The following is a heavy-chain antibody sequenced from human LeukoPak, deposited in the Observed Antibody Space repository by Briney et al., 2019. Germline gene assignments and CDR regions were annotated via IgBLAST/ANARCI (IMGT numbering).Heavy chain of an antibody. J-gene: IGHJ5*02. CDR3: ASAHRYCSSTSCYGARYNWFDP. Sequence: SETLSLTCAVYGGSFSGYYWSWIRQPPGKGLEWIGEINHSGSTNCNPSLKSRVTISVDTSKNQFSLKLSSVTAADTAVYYCASAHRYCSSTSCYGARYNWFDPWGQGTLVTVSS. CDR2: INHSGST. CDR1: GGSFSGYY. V-gene: IGHV4-34*01. D-gene: IGHD2-2*01.